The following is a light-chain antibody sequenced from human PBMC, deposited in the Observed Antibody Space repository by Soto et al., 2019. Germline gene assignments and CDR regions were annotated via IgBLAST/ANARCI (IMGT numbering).Light chain of an antibody. CDR2: AAS. CDR3: QQLNSSPIT. J-gene: IGKJ5*01. V-gene: IGKV1-9*01. CDR1: QGISSF. Sequence: DIQLTQSPSFLSASVGDRVTITCRASQGISSFLAWYQLKPGKAPKFLIYAASTLQSGVSSRFSGSGSGTEFTLIFSNLQPEDFAPYYCQQLNSSPITFGQGTRLEIK.